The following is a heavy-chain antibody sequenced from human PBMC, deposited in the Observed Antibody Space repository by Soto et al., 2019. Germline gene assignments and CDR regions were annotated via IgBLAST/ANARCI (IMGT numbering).Heavy chain of an antibody. D-gene: IGHD3-22*01. CDR1: GGSISSYY. CDR2: IYTSGST. J-gene: IGHJ4*02. V-gene: IGHV4-4*07. Sequence: NPSETLSLTCTVSGGSISSYYWSWIRQPAGKGLEWIGRIYTSGSTNCNPSLKSRVTMSVDTSKNQFSLKLSSVTAADTAVYYCARDEYYDSSGYAAYWGQGTLVTVSS. CDR3: ARDEYYDSSGYAAY.